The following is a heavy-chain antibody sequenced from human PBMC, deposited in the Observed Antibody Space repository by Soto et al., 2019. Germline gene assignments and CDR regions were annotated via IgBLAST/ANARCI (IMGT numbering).Heavy chain of an antibody. CDR3: AREAKYNWNYRWFDP. V-gene: IGHV1-18*01. J-gene: IGHJ5*02. CDR1: GYTFTSYG. CDR2: ISAYNGNT. D-gene: IGHD1-7*01. Sequence: GASVKVSCKASGYTFTSYGISWVRQAPGQGLEWMGWISAYNGNTNYAQKLQGRVTMTTDTSTSTAYMELRSLRSDDTAVYYCAREAKYNWNYRWFDPWGQGTLVTVSS.